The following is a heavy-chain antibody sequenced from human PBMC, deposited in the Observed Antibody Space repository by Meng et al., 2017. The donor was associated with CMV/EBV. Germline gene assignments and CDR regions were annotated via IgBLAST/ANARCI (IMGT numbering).Heavy chain of an antibody. Sequence: GESLKISCKASGYTFTGYYMHWVRQAPGQGLEWMGWINPNSGGTNYAQKFQGRVTMTRDTSISTAYMELSRLRSDDTAVYYCARSFGGQGRFLEWLGPWGQGTLVTVSS. CDR1: GYTFTGYY. V-gene: IGHV1-2*02. CDR2: INPNSGGT. CDR3: ARSFGGQGRFLEWLGP. D-gene: IGHD3-3*01. J-gene: IGHJ5*02.